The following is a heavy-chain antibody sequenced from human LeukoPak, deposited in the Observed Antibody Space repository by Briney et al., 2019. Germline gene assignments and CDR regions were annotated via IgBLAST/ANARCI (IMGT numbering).Heavy chain of an antibody. Sequence: GGSLTLSCAASGFTFRSYAMSWVRQATGKGPEWLSAISGSGGSTYYADSVKGQFTISRDNSKKTLYLQMNSLRAEDTAVYYCAKGGSSSGWYVDQWGQGTLVTVSS. J-gene: IGHJ4*02. V-gene: IGHV3-23*01. CDR2: ISGSGGST. CDR3: AKGGSSSGWYVDQ. CDR1: GFTFRSYA. D-gene: IGHD6-19*01.